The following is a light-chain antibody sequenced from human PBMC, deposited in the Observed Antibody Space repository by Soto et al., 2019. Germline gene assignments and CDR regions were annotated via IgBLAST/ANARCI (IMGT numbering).Light chain of an antibody. Sequence: EIVLTQSPGTLSLSPGERATLSCRASQSVNINYFAWYQQKSGQAPRLLIYGTSNRASGIPDRFSGSGSGTEFTLTISSLQPDDFATYYCQHYNSYSEAFGQGTKVELK. CDR1: QSVNINY. V-gene: IGKV3-20*01. J-gene: IGKJ1*01. CDR2: GTS. CDR3: QHYNSYSEA.